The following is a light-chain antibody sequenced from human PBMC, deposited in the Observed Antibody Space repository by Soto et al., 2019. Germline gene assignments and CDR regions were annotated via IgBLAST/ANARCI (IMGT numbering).Light chain of an antibody. Sequence: EIVLTQSPGTVSLSPGERATLSCRASQSVASNHLAWYQKQPGHAPRLLIYGASIRATGIPVKFSGSGSGTDFTLTISRLEPEDFAAYYCQQYGSSTGTFGPGTKVEIK. CDR1: QSVASNH. J-gene: IGKJ2*01. V-gene: IGKV3-20*01. CDR2: GAS. CDR3: QQYGSSTGT.